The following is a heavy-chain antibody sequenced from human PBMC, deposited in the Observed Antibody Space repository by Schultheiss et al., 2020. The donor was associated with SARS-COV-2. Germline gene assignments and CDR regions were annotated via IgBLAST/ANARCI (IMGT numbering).Heavy chain of an antibody. V-gene: IGHV4-59*08. CDR3: ATMPWTTVTTGGPFDY. D-gene: IGHD4-11*01. CDR1: GGSISSYY. CDR2: IYYSGST. Sequence: SETLSLTCTVSGGSISSYYWSWIRQPPGKGLEWIGYIYYSGSTNYNPSLKSRVTISVDTSKNQFSLKLSSVTAADTAVYYCATMPWTTVTTGGPFDYWGQGTLVTVSS. J-gene: IGHJ4*02.